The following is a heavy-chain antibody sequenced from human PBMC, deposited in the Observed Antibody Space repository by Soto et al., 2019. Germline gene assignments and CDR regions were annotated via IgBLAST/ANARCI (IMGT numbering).Heavy chain of an antibody. CDR3: AINPTYYYGSGSYYTN. V-gene: IGHV3-23*01. CDR1: GFTFSSYA. CDR2: ISGSGGST. D-gene: IGHD3-10*01. J-gene: IGHJ4*02. Sequence: PGGSLRLSCAASGFTFSSYAMSWVRQAPGKGLEWVSAISGSGGSTYYADSVKGRFTISRDNSKNTLYLQMNSLRAEDTAVYYCAINPTYYYGSGSYYTNWGQGTLVTVSS.